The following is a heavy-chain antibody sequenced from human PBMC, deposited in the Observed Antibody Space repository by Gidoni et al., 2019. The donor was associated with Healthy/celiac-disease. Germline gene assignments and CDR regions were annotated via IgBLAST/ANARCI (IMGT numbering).Heavy chain of an antibody. V-gene: IGHV4-34*01. CDR2: INHSGSP. J-gene: IGHJ2*01. D-gene: IGHD3-16*02. CDR3: ARHDYVWGSYRSLYWDFDL. Sequence: QVQLQQWGAGLLKPSDTLSLTCAVYGGSFSGYYWSWIRQPPGKGLEWSGEINHSGSPNYNPYHKSRVTISVDTSKNQFSLKLSSVTAADTAVYYCARHDYVWGSYRSLYWDFDLWGRGTLVTVSS. CDR1: GGSFSGYY.